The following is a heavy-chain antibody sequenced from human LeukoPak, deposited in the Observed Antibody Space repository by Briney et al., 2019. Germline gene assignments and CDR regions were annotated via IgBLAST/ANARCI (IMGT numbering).Heavy chain of an antibody. D-gene: IGHD2-15*01. CDR2: IYYSGST. CDR1: GGSMRSYY. J-gene: IGHJ1*01. Sequence: SETLSLTCTVSGGSMRSYYWSWIRQPPGKGLEWIGYIYYSGSTNYNPSLKSRVSISVDTSKNQFSLNLRSVTAADTAVYYCATTWAASGAQYFQHWGQGTLVTVSS. V-gene: IGHV4-59*01. CDR3: ATTWAASGAQYFQH.